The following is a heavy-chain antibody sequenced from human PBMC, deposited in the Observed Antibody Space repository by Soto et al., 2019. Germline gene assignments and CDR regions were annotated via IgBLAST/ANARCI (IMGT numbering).Heavy chain of an antibody. Sequence: GGSLRLSCAASGFTFSSYSMNWVRQAPGKGLEWVSSISSSSSYIYYADSVKGRFTISRDNAKNSLYLQMNSLRAEDTAVYHCARDGRTITIFGVVILRPLYGMDVWGQGTTVTVSS. CDR2: ISSSSSYI. J-gene: IGHJ6*02. CDR3: ARDGRTITIFGVVILRPLYGMDV. V-gene: IGHV3-21*01. CDR1: GFTFSSYS. D-gene: IGHD3-3*01.